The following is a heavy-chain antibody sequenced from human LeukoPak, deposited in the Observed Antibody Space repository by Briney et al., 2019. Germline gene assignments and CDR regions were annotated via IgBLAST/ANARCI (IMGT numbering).Heavy chain of an antibody. D-gene: IGHD3-9*01. Sequence: SETLSLTCAVSGGSISSYYWSWIRQPPGKGLEWIGYIYYSGSTNYNPSLKSRVTISVDTSKNQFSLKLSSVTAADTAVYYCAREAGYYDILSFDPWGQGTLVTVSS. V-gene: IGHV4-59*12. J-gene: IGHJ5*02. CDR3: AREAGYYDILSFDP. CDR1: GGSISSYY. CDR2: IYYSGST.